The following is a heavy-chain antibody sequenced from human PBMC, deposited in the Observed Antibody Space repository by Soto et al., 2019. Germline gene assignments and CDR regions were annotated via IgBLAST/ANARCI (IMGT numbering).Heavy chain of an antibody. D-gene: IGHD3-22*01. J-gene: IGHJ4*02. Sequence: QVQLVQSGAEVKKPGSSVKVSCKASGGTFSSYAISWVRQAPGQGLEWMGGIIPIFGTANYAQKFQGRVTITADESTSTAYMELSSLSSDDTAVYYCARSAGYYDSSGYYYGAHYFDYWGQGTLVTVSS. CDR2: IIPIFGTA. V-gene: IGHV1-69*01. CDR3: ARSAGYYDSSGYYYGAHYFDY. CDR1: GGTFSSYA.